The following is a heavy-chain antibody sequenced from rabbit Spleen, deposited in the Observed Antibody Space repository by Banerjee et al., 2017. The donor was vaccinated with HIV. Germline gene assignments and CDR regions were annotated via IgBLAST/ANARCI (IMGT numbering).Heavy chain of an antibody. CDR1: GFDFSNDA. Sequence: QSLEESGGDLVKPGASLTLTCKASGFDFSNDAMCWVRQVPGKGPEWAACIYNGDGSTYYASWAKGRFTISKTSSTTVTLQMTSLTAADTATYFCVREVAGKFNLWGPGTLVTVS. CDR2: IYNGDGST. D-gene: IGHD4-1*01. V-gene: IGHV1S40*01. CDR3: VREVAGKFNL. J-gene: IGHJ4*01.